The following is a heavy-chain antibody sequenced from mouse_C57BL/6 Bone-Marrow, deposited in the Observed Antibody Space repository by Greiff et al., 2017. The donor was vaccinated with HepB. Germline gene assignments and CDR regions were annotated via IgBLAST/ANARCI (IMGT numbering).Heavy chain of an antibody. CDR1: GFNIKDYY. J-gene: IGHJ1*03. Sequence: EVQLQQSGAELVKPGASVKLSCTASGFNIKDYYMHWVKQRTEQGLEWIGRIDPEDGETKYAPKFQGKATIQADTSSNTAYLQLSSLISEDTAVYYCARNYYYGSSYWYFDVWGTGTTVTVSS. V-gene: IGHV14-2*01. D-gene: IGHD1-1*01. CDR3: ARNYYYGSSYWYFDV. CDR2: IDPEDGET.